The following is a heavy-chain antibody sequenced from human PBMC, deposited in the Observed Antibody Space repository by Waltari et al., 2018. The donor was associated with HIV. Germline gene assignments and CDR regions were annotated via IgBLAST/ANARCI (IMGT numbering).Heavy chain of an antibody. Sequence: EVQLVESGGGLVQPGGSLRLSCSASGFTFSSYSMNWVRQAPGKGLEWVAYSSSSISTIYYADSVKGRFTISRDNAKNSVYLQMNSLRAEDTAVYYCARDSTTLVRDLDYWGQGTLVTVSS. CDR2: SSSSISTI. D-gene: IGHD3-10*01. J-gene: IGHJ4*02. CDR3: ARDSTTLVRDLDY. CDR1: GFTFSSYS. V-gene: IGHV3-48*04.